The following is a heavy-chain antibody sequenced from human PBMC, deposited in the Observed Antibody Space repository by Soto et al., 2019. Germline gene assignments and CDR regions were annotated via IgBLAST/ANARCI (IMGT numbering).Heavy chain of an antibody. CDR1: GFTVSSNY. CDR2: IYSGGST. CDR3: ARELMRYRYYYGMDV. D-gene: IGHD3-16*02. Sequence: GGSLRLSCAASGFTVSSNYMSWVRQAPGKGLEWVSVIYSGGSTYYADSVKGRFTISRDNSKNTLYLQVNSLRAEDTAVYYCARELMRYRYYYGMDVWGQGTTVTVSS. V-gene: IGHV3-53*01. J-gene: IGHJ6*02.